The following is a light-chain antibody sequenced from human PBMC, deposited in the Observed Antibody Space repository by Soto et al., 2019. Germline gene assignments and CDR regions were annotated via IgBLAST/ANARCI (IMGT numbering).Light chain of an antibody. J-gene: IGLJ2*01. CDR2: SNN. V-gene: IGLV1-44*01. CDR1: SSNIGSNT. Sequence: QSVLTQPPSASGTPGQRVTISCSESSSNIGSNTVNWYQQLPGTAPKLLIYSNNQRPSGVPDRFSGSKSGTSASLAISGLQSEDEADYYCAAWDDSLNVYVVFGGGTKVTVL. CDR3: AAWDDSLNVYVV.